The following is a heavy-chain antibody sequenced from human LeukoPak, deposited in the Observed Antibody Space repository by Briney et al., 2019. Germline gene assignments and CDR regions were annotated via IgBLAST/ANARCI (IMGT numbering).Heavy chain of an antibody. V-gene: IGHV4-39*07. D-gene: IGHD6-13*01. CDR2: IYYSGST. J-gene: IGHJ4*02. CDR1: GGSISSSSYY. Sequence: SETLSLTCTVSGGSISSSSYYWGWIRQPPGKGLEWIGSIYYSGSTYYNPSLKSRVTISVDTSKNQFSLKLSSVTAADTAVYYCWSSSWKNLFDYWGQGTLVTVSS. CDR3: WSSSWKNLFDY.